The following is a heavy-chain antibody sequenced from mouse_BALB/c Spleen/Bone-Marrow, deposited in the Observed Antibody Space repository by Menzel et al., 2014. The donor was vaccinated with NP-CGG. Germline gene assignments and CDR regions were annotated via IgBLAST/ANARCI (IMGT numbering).Heavy chain of an antibody. CDR2: IDPANGNT. J-gene: IGHJ3*01. D-gene: IGHD2-4*01. Sequence: VQLQQSGAELVKPGASVKLSCTASGSNIKDTYMHWVKQRPEQGLEWIGRIDPANGNTKYDPKFQGKATITADTSSNAAYLQLSSLTSEDTAVYYCASLDDYIYWGQGTLVTVSA. CDR3: ASLDDYIY. V-gene: IGHV14-3*02. CDR1: GSNIKDTY.